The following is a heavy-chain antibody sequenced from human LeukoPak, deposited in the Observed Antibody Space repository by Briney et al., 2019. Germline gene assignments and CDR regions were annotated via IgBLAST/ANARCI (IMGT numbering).Heavy chain of an antibody. Sequence: SETLSLTCTVSGGSISVYYWSWIRQPAGKGLEWIGRIYSSGSTNYNPSLKSRVTMSADKSKSQFSLKLSSVTSADTAVYYCGRELSTGWPGFDSWGQGTLVTVSS. V-gene: IGHV4-4*07. CDR3: GRELSTGWPGFDS. J-gene: IGHJ4*02. D-gene: IGHD6-19*01. CDR2: IYSSGST. CDR1: GGSISVYY.